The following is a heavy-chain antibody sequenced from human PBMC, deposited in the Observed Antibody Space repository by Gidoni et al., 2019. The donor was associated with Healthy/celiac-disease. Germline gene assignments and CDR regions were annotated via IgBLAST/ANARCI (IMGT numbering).Heavy chain of an antibody. V-gene: IGHV3-11*01. J-gene: IGHJ6*02. Sequence: QVQLVESGGGLVKPGGSLRLSFAASGFTFSAYYMSWIRQAPGNGLEWVSYISSSGSTKYYADSVKGRFTISRDNAKNSLYLQMNSLRAEDTAVYYCARARESPGVYYYYYGMDVWGQGTTVTVSS. CDR3: ARARESPGVYYYYYGMDV. CDR1: GFTFSAYY. CDR2: ISSSGSTK.